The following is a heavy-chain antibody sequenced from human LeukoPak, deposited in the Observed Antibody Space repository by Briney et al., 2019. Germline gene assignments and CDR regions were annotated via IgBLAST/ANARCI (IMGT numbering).Heavy chain of an antibody. Sequence: GGSLRLSCAASGFPFSNYVMSWVRQAPGKGLEWVSYINHNGETIYYADSVKGRFTISRDNSKNTLYLQMNSLRAEDTAVYYCAKDRVSSSGWYLVGWFDPWGQGTLVTVYS. CDR1: GFPFSNYV. V-gene: IGHV3-23*01. D-gene: IGHD6-19*01. CDR2: INHNGETI. J-gene: IGHJ5*02. CDR3: AKDRVSSSGWYLVGWFDP.